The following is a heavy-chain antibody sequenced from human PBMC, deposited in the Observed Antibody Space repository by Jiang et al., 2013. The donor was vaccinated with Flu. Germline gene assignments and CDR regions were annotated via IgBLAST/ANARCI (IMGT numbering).Heavy chain of an antibody. D-gene: IGHD4-17*01. CDR2: INTSTGKP. CDR3: VKGGYGDFTSWFDP. J-gene: IGHJ5*02. V-gene: IGHV7-4-1*02. Sequence: FEWMGWINTSTGKPTYVPDFTGRFVFSLDMSVTTAFLQINSLKAEDTAVYYCVKGGYGDFTSWFDPWGQGTLVTVSS.